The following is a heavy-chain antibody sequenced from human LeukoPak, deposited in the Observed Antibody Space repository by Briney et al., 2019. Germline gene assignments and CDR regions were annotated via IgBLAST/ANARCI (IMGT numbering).Heavy chain of an antibody. CDR1: GFTFSSYG. D-gene: IGHD4-11*01. Sequence: GGSLRLSCAASGFTFSSYGMHWVRQAPGKGLEWVAVISYDGSNKYYADSVKGRFTISRDNSKNTLYLQMNSLRAEDTAVYYCAKAQPDYSNYVPLDYWGQGTLVTVSS. CDR3: AKAQPDYSNYVPLDY. J-gene: IGHJ4*02. CDR2: ISYDGSNK. V-gene: IGHV3-30*18.